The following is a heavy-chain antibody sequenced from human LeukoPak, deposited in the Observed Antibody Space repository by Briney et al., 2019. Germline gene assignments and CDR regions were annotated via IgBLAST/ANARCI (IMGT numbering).Heavy chain of an antibody. V-gene: IGHV3-66*02. D-gene: IGHD7-27*01. CDR1: GLAVSSSH. CDR3: VNLPGGGQ. CDR2: IKSGSNT. J-gene: IGHJ4*02. Sequence: GGSLRLSCAASGLAVSSSHMTWIRQAPRKGLEWVSIIKSGSNTDYADSVKGRFAISRDNSKNTVYLQMNSLRIEDTAVYYCVNLPGGGQWGQGTLVTVSS.